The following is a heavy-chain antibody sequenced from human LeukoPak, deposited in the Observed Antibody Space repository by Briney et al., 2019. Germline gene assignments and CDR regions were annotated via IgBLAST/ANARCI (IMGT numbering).Heavy chain of an antibody. D-gene: IGHD5-24*01. CDR1: GFTFSSYD. CDR3: AKTLMATINSFDY. CDR2: IRYDGSNK. J-gene: IGHJ4*02. Sequence: GGSLRLSCAASGFTFSSYDMNWVRQAPGKGLEWVAFIRYDGSNKYYADSVKGRFTISRDNSKNTLYLQMNSLRAEDTAVYYCAKTLMATINSFDYWGQGTLVTVSS. V-gene: IGHV3-30*02.